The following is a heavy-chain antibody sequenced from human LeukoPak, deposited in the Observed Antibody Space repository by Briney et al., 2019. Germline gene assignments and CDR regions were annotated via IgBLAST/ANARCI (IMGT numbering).Heavy chain of an antibody. D-gene: IGHD6-13*01. J-gene: IGHJ4*02. Sequence: PGVSLRLSCAAAGFTFSDYYMSWIRQAPGKGLEWISYISNTASIMYYPDSVKGRFTISRDNAKNSLYLQMDSLRVEDTAVYYCARQGVSSSWAGNDYWAQGTLVTVSS. V-gene: IGHV3-11*04. CDR2: ISNTASIM. CDR3: ARQGVSSSWAGNDY. CDR1: GFTFSDYY.